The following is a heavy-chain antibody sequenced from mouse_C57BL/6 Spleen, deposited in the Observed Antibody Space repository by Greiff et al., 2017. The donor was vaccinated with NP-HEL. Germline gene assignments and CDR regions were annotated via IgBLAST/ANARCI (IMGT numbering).Heavy chain of an antibody. J-gene: IGHJ2*01. V-gene: IGHV1-80*01. CDR3: ARGNYGSSYDFDY. D-gene: IGHD1-1*01. CDR1: GYAFSSYW. Sequence: QVQLQQSGAELVKPGASVKISCKASGYAFSSYWMNWVKQRPGKGLEWIGQIYPGDGDTNYNGKFKGKATLTADKSSITAYMQLSSLTSEDSAVYFCARGNYGSSYDFDYWGQGTTLTVSS. CDR2: IYPGDGDT.